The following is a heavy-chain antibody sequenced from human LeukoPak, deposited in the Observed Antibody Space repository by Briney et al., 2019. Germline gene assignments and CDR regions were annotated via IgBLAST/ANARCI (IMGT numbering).Heavy chain of an antibody. Sequence: GGSLRLSCAVSGFTFRNYWMRWVRQVPGEGLVWVSRINEDGSITNYADSVKGRFSISRDNAKNTLYLQMNSLRAEDTAVYYCGRDLGGRSGYWGQGTLVTVSS. V-gene: IGHV3-74*01. D-gene: IGHD1-26*01. CDR1: GFTFRNYW. CDR3: GRDLGGRSGY. CDR2: INEDGSIT. J-gene: IGHJ4*02.